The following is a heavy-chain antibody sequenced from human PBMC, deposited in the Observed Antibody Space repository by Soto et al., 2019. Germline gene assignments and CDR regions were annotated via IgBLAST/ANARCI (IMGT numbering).Heavy chain of an antibody. J-gene: IGHJ4*02. CDR2: MNPNSGNT. CDR1: GYTFTSYD. D-gene: IGHD5-18*01. CDR3: AREGGYSYVFDN. V-gene: IGHV1-8*01. Sequence: QVQLVQSGAEVKKPGASVKVSCKASGYTFTSYDINWVRQATGQGLEWMGWMNPNSGNTGYAQKFQGRVTMTRNTSISKADLELSRLRSEDTAVYYCAREGGYSYVFDNWGQGTLVTVSS.